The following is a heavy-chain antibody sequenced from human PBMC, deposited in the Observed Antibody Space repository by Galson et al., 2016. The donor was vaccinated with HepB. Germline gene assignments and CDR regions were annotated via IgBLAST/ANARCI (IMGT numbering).Heavy chain of an antibody. CDR3: AKSTWGAGMRGEFDY. CDR1: GFTFATYD. V-gene: IGHV3-23*01. Sequence: SLRLSCAASGFTFATYDMSWVRQAPGKGLEWVSTISGGSGGRTYYADSVKGRFTISRDNSKSTLFLRLNSLRVEDTAIYYCAKSTWGAGMRGEFDYWGQGTLLFVSS. J-gene: IGHJ4*02. CDR2: ISGGSGGRT. D-gene: IGHD2-2*01.